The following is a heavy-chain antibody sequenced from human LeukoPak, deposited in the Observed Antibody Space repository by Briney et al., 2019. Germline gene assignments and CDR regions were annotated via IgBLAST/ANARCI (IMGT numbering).Heavy chain of an antibody. V-gene: IGHV3-30*18. CDR3: AKVGVISSGYYWYYFDY. CDR1: GFTFSSYG. CDR2: ISYDGSNK. D-gene: IGHD3-22*01. J-gene: IGHJ4*02. Sequence: PGGSLRLSCAASGFTFSSYGMHWVRQAPGKGLEWVAVISYDGSNKYYADSVKGRFTISRDNSKNTLYLQMNSLRAEDTAVYYCAKVGVISSGYYWYYFDYWGQGTLVTVSS.